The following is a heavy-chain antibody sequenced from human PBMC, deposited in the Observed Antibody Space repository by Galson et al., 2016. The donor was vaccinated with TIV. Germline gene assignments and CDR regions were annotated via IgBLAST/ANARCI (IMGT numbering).Heavy chain of an antibody. J-gene: IGHJ4*02. CDR3: ARGVGYYFGSGSSYFDY. Sequence: SVKVSCKASGGTFSNFVISWVRQAPGQGLEWMGSINPVFGTANYAQKFQGRVTITADTSTSTIYMELSSLRSEDTAVYYCARGVGYYFGSGSSYFDYAGQGRLVTVSS. CDR2: INPVFGTA. V-gene: IGHV1-69*06. D-gene: IGHD3-10*01. CDR1: GGTFSNFV.